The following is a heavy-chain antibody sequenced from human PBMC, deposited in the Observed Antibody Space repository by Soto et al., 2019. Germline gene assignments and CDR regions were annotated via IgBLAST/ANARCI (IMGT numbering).Heavy chain of an antibody. D-gene: IGHD2-8*01. Sequence: RRLSCAASGFTFSSYWMHWVRQAPGKGLVWVSRINSDGSSTSYADSVKGRFTISRDNAKNTLYLQMNSLRAEDTAVYYCALSFAPHCTNGVCPATPFDYWGQGTLVTVSS. J-gene: IGHJ4*02. CDR2: INSDGSST. V-gene: IGHV3-74*01. CDR3: ALSFAPHCTNGVCPATPFDY. CDR1: GFTFSSYW.